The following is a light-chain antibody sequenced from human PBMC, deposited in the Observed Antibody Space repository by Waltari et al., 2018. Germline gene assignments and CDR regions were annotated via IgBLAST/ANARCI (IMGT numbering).Light chain of an antibody. CDR3: QQFGGSPMYT. CDR1: QSVDSTY. CDR2: KTS. Sequence: EVVLTQSPGTLSLSPGERATLSCRASQSVDSTYLAWYQQKPGQAPTLLSYKTSTRATGLPDRFSGSGSGTDFSLNINILEPGDSAVYYCQQFGGSPMYTFGLGTKLEIK. J-gene: IGKJ2*01. V-gene: IGKV3-20*01.